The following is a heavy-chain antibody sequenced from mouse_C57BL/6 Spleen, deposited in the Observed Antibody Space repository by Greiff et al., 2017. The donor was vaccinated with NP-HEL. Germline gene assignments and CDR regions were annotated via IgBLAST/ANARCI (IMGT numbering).Heavy chain of an antibody. D-gene: IGHD1-1*01. CDR1: GYTFTSYW. J-gene: IGHJ3*01. CDR2: IDPSDSYT. Sequence: QVQLQQPGAELVKPGASVKLSCKASGYTFTSYWMQWVKQRPGQGLEWIGEIDPSDSYTNYNQKFKGKATLTVDTSSSTAYMQLSSLTSEDSAVYYCARRDYYGSGYVAWFAYWGQGTLVTVSA. CDR3: ARRDYYGSGYVAWFAY. V-gene: IGHV1-50*01.